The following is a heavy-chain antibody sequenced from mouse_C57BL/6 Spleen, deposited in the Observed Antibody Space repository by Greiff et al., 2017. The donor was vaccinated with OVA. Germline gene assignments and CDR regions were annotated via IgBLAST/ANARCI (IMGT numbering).Heavy chain of an antibody. CDR2: FHPYNDAT. CDR3: ARNDYGYFDG. D-gene: IGHD2-3*01. CDR1: GYTFTTYP. J-gene: IGHJ1*03. Sequence: VQLQESGAELVKPGASVKMSCTASGYTFTTYPIEWMQQNPGKSLEWIGNFHPYNDATKYTETFKGKATLTVEKSSSTVYLELSRLTSDDSAVYCCARNDYGYFDGWGTGTTVTVSS. V-gene: IGHV1-47*01.